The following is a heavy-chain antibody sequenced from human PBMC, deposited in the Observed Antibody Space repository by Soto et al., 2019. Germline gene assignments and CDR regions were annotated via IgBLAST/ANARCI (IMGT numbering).Heavy chain of an antibody. Sequence: EVQLVESGGGLVQPGGSLRLSCAASGFTFSSYSMNWVRQAPGKGLEWVSYISSSSSTIYYADSVKGRFTISRDNAKNSLYLQMNSRRDEDTAVYYCARERTGYGDYWGGFDYWGQGTLVTVSS. V-gene: IGHV3-48*02. D-gene: IGHD4-17*01. CDR3: ARERTGYGDYWGGFDY. CDR2: ISSSSSTI. CDR1: GFTFSSYS. J-gene: IGHJ4*02.